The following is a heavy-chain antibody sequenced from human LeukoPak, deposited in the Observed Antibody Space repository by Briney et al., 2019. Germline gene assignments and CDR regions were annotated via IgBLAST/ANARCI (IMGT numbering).Heavy chain of an antibody. CDR1: GGSFSGYY. J-gene: IGHJ4*02. Sequence: SETLSLTCAVYGGSFSGYYWSWIRQPPGKGLEWIGEINHSGSTNYNPSLKSRVTISVDTSKNQFSLKLSSVTAADTAVYYCARVVCSGGSCYSGYFDYWSQGTLVTVSS. D-gene: IGHD2-15*01. V-gene: IGHV4-34*01. CDR3: ARVVCSGGSCYSGYFDY. CDR2: INHSGST.